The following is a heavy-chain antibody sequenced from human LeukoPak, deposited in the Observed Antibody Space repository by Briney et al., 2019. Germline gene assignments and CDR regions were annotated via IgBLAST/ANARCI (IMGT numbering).Heavy chain of an antibody. CDR1: GFTFNTYA. CDR2: ISDSSSYI. D-gene: IGHD3-10*01. J-gene: IGHJ4*02. Sequence: GGSLRLYCAASGFTFNTYAMNWDRQDQGKGLESVSSISDSSSYIYYADSVKGRFTISRDNAKNSLYLQMNSLRAEDTAVYYCARYYGSGSPPFDYWGQGTLVTVSS. V-gene: IGHV3-21*01. CDR3: ARYYGSGSPPFDY.